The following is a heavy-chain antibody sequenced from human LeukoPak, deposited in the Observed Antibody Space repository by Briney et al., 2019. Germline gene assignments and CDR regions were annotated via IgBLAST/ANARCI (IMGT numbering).Heavy chain of an antibody. Sequence: GGSLRLSCAASGFTFSRYAMHWVRQAPGKGLEWVAVISYEGSNKYYADSVKGRFTISRDNSKNTLYLQMNSLRAEDTAVYYCARDRSRRDSSSWPVDYWGQGTLVTVSS. D-gene: IGHD6-13*01. J-gene: IGHJ4*02. V-gene: IGHV3-30*04. CDR2: ISYEGSNK. CDR1: GFTFSRYA. CDR3: ARDRSRRDSSSWPVDY.